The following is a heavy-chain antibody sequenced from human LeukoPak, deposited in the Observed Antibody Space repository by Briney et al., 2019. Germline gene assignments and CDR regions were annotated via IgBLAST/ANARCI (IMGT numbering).Heavy chain of an antibody. D-gene: IGHD2-15*01. J-gene: IGHJ3*02. Sequence: GGSLRLSCAASGFTFSSYGMHWVRQAPGKGLEWVAVISYDGSNKYYADSVKGRFTISRDNSKNTLYLQMNSLRAEDTAVYYCAKMAFCSGGSCSRDGFDIWGQGTMVTVSS. V-gene: IGHV3-30*18. CDR3: AKMAFCSGGSCSRDGFDI. CDR1: GFTFSSYG. CDR2: ISYDGSNK.